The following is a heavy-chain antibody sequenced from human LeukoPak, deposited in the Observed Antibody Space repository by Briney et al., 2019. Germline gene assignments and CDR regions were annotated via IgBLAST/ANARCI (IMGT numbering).Heavy chain of an antibody. CDR3: ARDHSSSWYAFDI. J-gene: IGHJ3*02. V-gene: IGHV4-59*01. CDR1: GGSISNYY. CDR2: IYYSGST. D-gene: IGHD6-13*01. Sequence: SGTLSLTCTVSGGSISNYYWSWIRQPPGKGLEWIGYIYYSGSTNYNPSLKSRVTISLDTSKNQFSLKLNSVPAADTAVYYCARDHSSSWYAFDIWGQGTMVTVSS.